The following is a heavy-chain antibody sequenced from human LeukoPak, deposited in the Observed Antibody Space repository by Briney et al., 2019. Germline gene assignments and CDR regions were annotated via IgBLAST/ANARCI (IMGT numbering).Heavy chain of an antibody. CDR3: ARESYYYDSSGYFDAFDI. V-gene: IGHV3-7*01. D-gene: IGHD3-22*01. CDR2: IKQDGSEK. Sequence: GGSLRLSCAASGFTFSSYWMSWVRQAPGKGLEWVANIKQDGSEKYYVDSVKGRFTISRDNAKNSLYLQMNSLGAEDTAVYYCARESYYYDSSGYFDAFDIWGQGTMVTVSS. CDR1: GFTFSSYW. J-gene: IGHJ3*02.